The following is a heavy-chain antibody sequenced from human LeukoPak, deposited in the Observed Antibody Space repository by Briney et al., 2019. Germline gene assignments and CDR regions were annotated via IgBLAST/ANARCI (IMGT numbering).Heavy chain of an antibody. J-gene: IGHJ3*02. CDR2: ISSSSYI. Sequence: PGGSLRLSCAASGFTFSSYSMNWVRQAPGKGLEWVSSISSSSYIYYADSVKGRSTISRDNAKNSLYLQMNSLRAEDTAVYYCARGKGVERLGELSPDDAFDIWGQGTMVTVSS. CDR1: GFTFSSYS. CDR3: ARGKGVERLGELSPDDAFDI. D-gene: IGHD3-16*02. V-gene: IGHV3-21*01.